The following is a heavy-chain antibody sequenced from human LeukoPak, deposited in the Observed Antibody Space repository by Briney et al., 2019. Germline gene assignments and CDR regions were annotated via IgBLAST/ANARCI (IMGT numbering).Heavy chain of an antibody. V-gene: IGHV3-30*18. Sequence: ETSLRLSCAASAFTFSSYGMHWVRQAPGKGLEWVAVISYDGSNKYYADSVKGRFTISRDNSKNTVFLQMSSLRAEDTAVYYCAKDRHFDSNVFDYWSQGTLVTVSS. CDR1: AFTFSSYG. J-gene: IGHJ4*02. CDR2: ISYDGSNK. CDR3: AKDRHFDSNVFDY. D-gene: IGHD2-21*01.